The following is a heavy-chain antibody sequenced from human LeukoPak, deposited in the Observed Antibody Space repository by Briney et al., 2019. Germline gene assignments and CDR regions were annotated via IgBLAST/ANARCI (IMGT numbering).Heavy chain of an antibody. Sequence: SVKVCWKASGGTFSSYAISWVRQAPGQGLEWMGGIIPIFGTANYAQKFQGRVTITADKTTSTAYMELSSLRSEDTVVYYCATCYPQWEQQRGDAFDIWGQGTMVTVSS. CDR1: GGTFSSYA. CDR3: ATCYPQWEQQRGDAFDI. J-gene: IGHJ3*02. V-gene: IGHV1-69*06. CDR2: IIPIFGTA. D-gene: IGHD1-26*01.